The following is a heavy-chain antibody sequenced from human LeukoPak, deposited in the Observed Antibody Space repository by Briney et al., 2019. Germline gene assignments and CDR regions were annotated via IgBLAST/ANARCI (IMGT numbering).Heavy chain of an antibody. J-gene: IGHJ4*02. Sequence: SETLSLTCTVSGGSVSSGSYSWSWIRQPPGKGLEWIECMYYSGSANYNPSLKSRVTISVDKSKNQFSLKLSSVTAADTAVYYCARLGGARDYWGQGTLVTVSS. CDR2: MYYSGSA. D-gene: IGHD3-16*01. CDR1: GGSVSSGSYS. V-gene: IGHV4-61*01. CDR3: ARLGGARDY.